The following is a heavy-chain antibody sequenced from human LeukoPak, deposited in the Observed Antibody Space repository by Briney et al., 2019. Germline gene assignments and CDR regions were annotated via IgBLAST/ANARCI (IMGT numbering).Heavy chain of an antibody. CDR3: AKDHLVLGMLDY. CDR2: ISYDGSNK. CDR1: GFTFSSYG. Sequence: GGSLRLSCAASGFTFSSYGMHWVRQAPGKGLEWVAVISYDGSNKYYADSVKGRFTISRDNSKNTLYLQMNSLRAEDTAVYYCAKDHLVLGMLDYWGQGTLVTVSS. J-gene: IGHJ4*02. D-gene: IGHD7-27*01. V-gene: IGHV3-30*18.